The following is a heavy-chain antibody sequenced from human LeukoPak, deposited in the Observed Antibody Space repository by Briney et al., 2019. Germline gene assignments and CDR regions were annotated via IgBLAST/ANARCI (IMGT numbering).Heavy chain of an antibody. CDR2: ISGSGGST. V-gene: IGHV3-23*01. CDR3: AKDLFRGSYYEYYFDY. CDR1: GFTFSSYA. J-gene: IGHJ4*02. Sequence: GGSLRLSCTASGFTFSSYATSWVRQAPGKGLEWVSAISGSGGSTYYADSVKGRFTISRDNSKNTLYPQMNSLRAEDTAVYYCAKDLFRGSYYEYYFDYWGQGTLVTVSS. D-gene: IGHD1-26*01.